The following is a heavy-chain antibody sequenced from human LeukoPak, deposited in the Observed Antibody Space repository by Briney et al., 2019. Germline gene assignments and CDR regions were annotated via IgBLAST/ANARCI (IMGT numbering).Heavy chain of an antibody. CDR1: DGSVTSFY. Sequence: PSETLSLTCTVPDGSVTSFYWSWIRQPPGKGLEWIGFIFDSGSTKYNPSLKSRVTISADTSEKQFSLKLSSVTAADTAVYYCARARSPKDYYSDTSGYYYFDSWGQGAQVTVSS. D-gene: IGHD3-22*01. V-gene: IGHV4-59*02. J-gene: IGHJ4*02. CDR2: IFDSGST. CDR3: ARARSPKDYYSDTSGYYYFDS.